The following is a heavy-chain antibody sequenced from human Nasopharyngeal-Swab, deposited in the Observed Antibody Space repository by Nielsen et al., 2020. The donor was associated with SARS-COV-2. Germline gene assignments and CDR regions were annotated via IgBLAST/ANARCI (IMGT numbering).Heavy chain of an antibody. D-gene: IGHD3-3*01. J-gene: IGHJ6*02. V-gene: IGHV3-21*01. CDR2: ISSSSSYI. Sequence: VRQAPGKGLECVSSISSSSSYIYYADSVKGRFTISRDNAKNSLYLQMNSLRAEDTAVYYCARDQRRDYDFWSGYYERTGYGMDVWGQGTTVTVSS. CDR3: ARDQRRDYDFWSGYYERTGYGMDV.